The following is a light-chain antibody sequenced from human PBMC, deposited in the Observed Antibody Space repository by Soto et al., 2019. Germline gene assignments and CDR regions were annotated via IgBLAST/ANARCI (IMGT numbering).Light chain of an antibody. CDR3: QHYNSYSEA. CDR1: QTISSW. CDR2: KAS. Sequence: DIQTTQSPSTPSGSVGDRVTITCRASQTISSWLAWYQQKPGKAPKLLIYKASTLKSGVPSRFSGSGSGTEFTLTISSLQPDDFATYYCQHYNSYSEAFGQGTKVDIK. J-gene: IGKJ1*01. V-gene: IGKV1-5*03.